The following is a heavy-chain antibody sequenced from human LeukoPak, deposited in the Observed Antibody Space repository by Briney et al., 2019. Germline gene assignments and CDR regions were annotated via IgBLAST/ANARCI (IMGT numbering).Heavy chain of an antibody. V-gene: IGHV3-23*01. CDR2: ISGSGGTT. CDR1: RFTFSSYA. D-gene: IGHD3-16*02. CDR3: ARDLRLYRV. Sequence: GGSLRLSCAASRFTFSSYAMSWVRQAPGKGLEWVSAISGSGGTTYYADSVKGRFTISRDNSKNSLYLQMNSLRADDTAIYYCARDLRLYRVWGQGTLVTVSS. J-gene: IGHJ4*02.